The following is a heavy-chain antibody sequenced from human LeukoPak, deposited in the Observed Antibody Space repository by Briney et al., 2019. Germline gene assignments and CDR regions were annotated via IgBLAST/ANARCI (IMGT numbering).Heavy chain of an antibody. Sequence: PGESLRLSCAASGFTFSSYEMNWVRQAPGKGLEWVSYISSSGSTKYYADSVKGRFTISRDNAKNSLYLQMNSLRAEDTAVYYCARLDCSSPSCYTVDYWGQGTLVTVSS. J-gene: IGHJ4*02. CDR2: ISSSGSTK. CDR1: GFTFSSYE. V-gene: IGHV3-48*03. D-gene: IGHD2-2*02. CDR3: ARLDCSSPSCYTVDY.